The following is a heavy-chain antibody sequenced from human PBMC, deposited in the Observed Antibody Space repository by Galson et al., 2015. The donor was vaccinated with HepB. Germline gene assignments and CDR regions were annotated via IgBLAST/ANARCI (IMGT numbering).Heavy chain of an antibody. D-gene: IGHD6-13*01. J-gene: IGHJ4*02. V-gene: IGHV3-43*01. CDR3: AKDNPHSSSWYYFDY. Sequence: SLRLSCAASGFTFDDYTMHWVRQAPGKGLEWVSLISWDGGSTYYADSVKGRFTISRDNSKNSLYLQMNSLRTEDTALYYCAKDNPHSSSWYYFDYWGQGTLVTVSS. CDR2: ISWDGGST. CDR1: GFTFDDYT.